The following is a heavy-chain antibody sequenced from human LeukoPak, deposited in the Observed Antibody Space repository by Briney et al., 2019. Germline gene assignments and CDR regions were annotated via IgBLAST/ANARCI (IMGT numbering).Heavy chain of an antibody. CDR1: GGSISSGGYY. CDR3: ARDCPYYYDSSGRA. J-gene: IGHJ5*02. V-gene: IGHV4-30-2*01. D-gene: IGHD3-22*01. CDR2: IYHSGST. Sequence: PSETLSLTCTVSGGSISSGGYYWSWIRQPPGKGLEWIGYIYHSGSTYYNPSLKSRVTISVDRSKNQFSLKLSSVTAADTAVYYCARDCPYYYDSSGRAWGQGTLVTVSS.